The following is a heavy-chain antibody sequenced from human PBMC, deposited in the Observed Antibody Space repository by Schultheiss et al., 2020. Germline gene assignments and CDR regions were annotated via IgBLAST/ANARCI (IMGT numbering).Heavy chain of an antibody. CDR1: SGSISSDDYY. D-gene: IGHD2-15*01. CDR2: IYFSGST. V-gene: IGHV4-30-4*01. CDR3: ARTGEVVVQYYFDC. Sequence: SETLSLTCTVSSGSISSDDYYWSWIRQPPGKGLEWIGYIYFSGSTYYNPSLKSRVTISVDTSKNQFSLKLSSVTAADTAVYYCARTGEVVVQYYFDCWGQGTLVTVSS. J-gene: IGHJ4*02.